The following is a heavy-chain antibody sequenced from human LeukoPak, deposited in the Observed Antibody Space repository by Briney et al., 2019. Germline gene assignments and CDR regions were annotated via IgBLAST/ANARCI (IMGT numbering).Heavy chain of an antibody. V-gene: IGHV4-39*01. CDR1: GGSISSSSYY. CDR2: IYYSGST. CDR3: ASTIGYSSSWYRDY. Sequence: SETLSLTCTVSGGSISSSSYYWGWIRQPPGKGLEGIGSIYYSGSTYYNPSLKSRVTISVDTSKNQFSLKLSSVTAADTAVYYCASTIGYSSSWYRDYWGQGTLVTVSS. D-gene: IGHD6-13*01. J-gene: IGHJ4*02.